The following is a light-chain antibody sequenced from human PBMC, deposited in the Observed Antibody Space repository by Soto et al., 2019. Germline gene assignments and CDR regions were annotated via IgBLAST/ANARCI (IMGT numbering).Light chain of an antibody. V-gene: IGLV1-40*01. CDR2: GNS. Sequence: QSVLTQPPSVSGAPGRRVTISCTGSSPNIGAGYDVHWYQQLPGTAPKPLIYGNSNRPSGVPDRFSGSKSGTSASLAITGLQAEDEADYYCQSYDSSLSEVFGTGTKVTVL. CDR1: SPNIGAGYD. CDR3: QSYDSSLSEV. J-gene: IGLJ1*01.